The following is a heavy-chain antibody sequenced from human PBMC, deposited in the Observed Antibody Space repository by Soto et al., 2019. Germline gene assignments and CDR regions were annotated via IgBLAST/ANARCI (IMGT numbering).Heavy chain of an antibody. J-gene: IGHJ4*02. Sequence: EVQLLESGGDLVQPGGSLRLSCAASGFTFSHYAMSWVRQAPGKGLEWVSTIAADGGSTYYGDSVKGRFSISRDNSKNTLFLQLNSLRVEDTAVYYCARKYHFGSGSYLYYFDYWGQGGLVTVSS. V-gene: IGHV3-23*01. CDR1: GFTFSHYA. CDR3: ARKYHFGSGSYLYYFDY. CDR2: IAADGGST. D-gene: IGHD3-10*01.